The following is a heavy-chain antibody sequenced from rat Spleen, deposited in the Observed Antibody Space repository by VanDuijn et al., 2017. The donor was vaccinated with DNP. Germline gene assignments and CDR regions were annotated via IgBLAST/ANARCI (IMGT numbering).Heavy chain of an antibody. CDR1: GFTFSDYF. J-gene: IGHJ1*01. Sequence: EVQLVESGGGLVQPGRSLKLSCAASGFTFSDYFMAWVRRAPTKGLEWVAYISTGGGNTYYRDSVKGRFTIARDNAKSTLYLQMDSLKSEDTATYYCARGSTSIYWYFDFWGPGTMVAVSS. V-gene: IGHV5-25*01. CDR2: ISTGGGNT. D-gene: IGHD3-1*01. CDR3: ARGSTSIYWYFDF.